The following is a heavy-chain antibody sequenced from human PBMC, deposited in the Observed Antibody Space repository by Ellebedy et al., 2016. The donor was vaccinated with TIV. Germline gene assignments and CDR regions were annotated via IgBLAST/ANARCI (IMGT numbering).Heavy chain of an antibody. V-gene: IGHV3-30*18. J-gene: IGHJ4*02. CDR2: TSADGDNR. D-gene: IGHD1-14*01. Sequence: GESLKISXAASGFTFSRYTMNWVRQAPGKGLEWVAVTSADGDNRNYADSVKGRFTISRDNSKNKLFLQMNSLRTEDTAVYYCAKWASVVGTTDYWGQGTPVTVSS. CDR1: GFTFSRYT. CDR3: AKWASVVGTTDY.